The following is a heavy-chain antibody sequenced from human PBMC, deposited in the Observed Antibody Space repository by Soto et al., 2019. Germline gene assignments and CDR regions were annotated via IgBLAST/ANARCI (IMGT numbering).Heavy chain of an antibody. J-gene: IGHJ5*02. D-gene: IGHD2-21*02. CDR1: GFTCSSYA. CDR3: ARDRPSAYCGGDCYSFLDP. Sequence: GSLRLSCAAPGFTCSSYAMHWVRQAPGKGLEWVSLISYDGSNKYYADSVKGRFTISRDNSKNTLYLQMNSLRAEDTAIYYCARDRPSAYCGGDCYSFLDPWGQGTLVTVSS. V-gene: IGHV3-30-3*01. CDR2: ISYDGSNK.